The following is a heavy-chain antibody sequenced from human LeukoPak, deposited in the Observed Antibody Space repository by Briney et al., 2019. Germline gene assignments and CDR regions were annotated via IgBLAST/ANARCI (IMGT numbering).Heavy chain of an antibody. CDR1: GYTFTGHY. CDR3: ARGSAVYSSGWYAVR. CDR2: IIPILGIA. Sequence: SVKVSCKTSGYTFTGHYMHWVRQAPGQGLEWMGRIIPILGIANYAQKFQGRVTITADKSTSTAYMELSSLRSEDTAVYYCARGSAVYSSGWYAVRWGQGTLVTVSS. D-gene: IGHD6-19*01. J-gene: IGHJ4*02. V-gene: IGHV1-69*04.